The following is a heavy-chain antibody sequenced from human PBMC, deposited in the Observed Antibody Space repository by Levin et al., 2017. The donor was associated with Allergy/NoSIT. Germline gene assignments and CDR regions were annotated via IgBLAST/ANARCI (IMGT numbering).Heavy chain of an antibody. CDR3: ARIEAARLDY. V-gene: IGHV4-59*11. Sequence: SETLSLTCTVSGGSISNQYWSWIRQPPGKGPEYIGYIYYSGSTDYNPSLKSRITITVDTSKYQFSLRLTSVTAADTAVYYCARIEAARLDYWGQGTLVTVSS. CDR1: GGSISNQY. CDR2: IYYSGST. D-gene: IGHD5-24*01. J-gene: IGHJ4*02.